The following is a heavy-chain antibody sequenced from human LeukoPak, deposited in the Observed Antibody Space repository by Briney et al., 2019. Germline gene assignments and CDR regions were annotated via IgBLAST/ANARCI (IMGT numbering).Heavy chain of an antibody. CDR3: AKGSGSYGQDLYY. CDR2: ISTSSSTI. V-gene: IGHV3-48*01. CDR1: GFIFSSYS. Sequence: GGSLRLSCAASGFIFSSYSMNWVRQAPGKGLEWVSYISTSSSTIYYADSVKGRFTISRDNSKNTLYLQMNSLRVEDTAVYYCAKGSGSYGQDLYYWGQGTLVTVSS. D-gene: IGHD3-3*01. J-gene: IGHJ4*02.